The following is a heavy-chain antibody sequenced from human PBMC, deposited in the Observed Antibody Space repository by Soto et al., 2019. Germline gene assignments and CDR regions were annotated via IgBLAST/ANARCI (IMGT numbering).Heavy chain of an antibody. J-gene: IGHJ3*02. V-gene: IGHV3-23*01. CDR1: GFTFSSYA. D-gene: IGHD6-13*01. Sequence: EVQLLESGGGLVQPGGSLRLSCAASGFTFSSYAMSWVHQAPGKGLEWVSAISGSGGSTYYADSVKGRFTISRDNSKNTLYLQMNSLRAEDTAVYYCAKRRGIANAFDIWGQGTMVTVSS. CDR3: AKRRGIANAFDI. CDR2: ISGSGGST.